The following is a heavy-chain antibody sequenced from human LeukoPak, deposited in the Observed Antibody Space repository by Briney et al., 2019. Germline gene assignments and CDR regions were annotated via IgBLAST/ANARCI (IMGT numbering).Heavy chain of an antibody. CDR2: ISPNSGGT. CDR3: AATVTASYFDY. Sequence: ASVKVSCKASGYTFTGYYMHWVRQAPGQGLEWMGRISPNSGGTNYAQKFQGRVTMTRDTSISTAYMELSRLKSDDTAVYYCAATVTASYFDYWGQGTLVTVSS. CDR1: GYTFTGYY. D-gene: IGHD4-17*01. V-gene: IGHV1-2*06. J-gene: IGHJ4*02.